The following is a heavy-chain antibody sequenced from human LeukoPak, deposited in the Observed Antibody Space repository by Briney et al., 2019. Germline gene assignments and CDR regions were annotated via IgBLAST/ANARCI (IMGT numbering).Heavy chain of an antibody. V-gene: IGHV4-59*11. D-gene: IGHD5-12*01. CDR3: ARGGYDYPTDFDY. Sequence: SETLSLTCTVSGGSISSHYWSWIWQPPGKGLEWIGYIYYSGSTNYNPSLKSRVTISVDTSKNQFSLKLSSVTAADTAVYYCARGGYDYPTDFDYWGQGTLVTVSS. J-gene: IGHJ4*02. CDR2: IYYSGST. CDR1: GGSISSHY.